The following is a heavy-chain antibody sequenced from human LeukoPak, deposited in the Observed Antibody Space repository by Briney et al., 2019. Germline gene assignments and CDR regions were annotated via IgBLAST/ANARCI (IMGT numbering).Heavy chain of an antibody. CDR1: GYTFTSYG. V-gene: IGHV1-18*01. CDR2: ISAYNGNA. J-gene: IGHJ4*02. Sequence: ASVKVSCKASGYTFTSYGISWVRQAPGQGLEWMGWISAYNGNANYAQKLQGRVTMTTDTSTSTAYMELRSLRSDDTAVYYCARGEHYYDSSGFDYWGQGTLVTVSS. CDR3: ARGEHYYDSSGFDY. D-gene: IGHD3-22*01.